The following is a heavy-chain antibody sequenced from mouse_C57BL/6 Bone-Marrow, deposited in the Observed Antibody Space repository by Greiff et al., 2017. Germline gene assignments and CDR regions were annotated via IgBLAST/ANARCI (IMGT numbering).Heavy chain of an antibody. CDR3: ARQEVYYGSSYVYFDY. Sequence: EVQGVESGGGLVKPGGSLKLSCAASGFTFSSYTMSWVRQTPEKRLEWVATISGGGGNTYYPDSVKGRFTISRDNAKNTLYLQMSSLRSEDTAVYYCARQEVYYGSSYVYFDYWGQGTTLTVSS. D-gene: IGHD1-1*01. CDR2: ISGGGGNT. V-gene: IGHV5-9*04. J-gene: IGHJ2*01. CDR1: GFTFSSYT.